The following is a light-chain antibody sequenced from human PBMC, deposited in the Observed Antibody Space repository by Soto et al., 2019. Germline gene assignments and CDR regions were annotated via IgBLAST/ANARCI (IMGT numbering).Light chain of an antibody. J-gene: IGKJ1*01. V-gene: IGKV1-5*03. CDR3: QQYLSYPWT. Sequence: QMPPSPSTLSASVGDRFTITFQARQIISSWVAWYQQKPREAPKLLIYKAASLESGVPSRFSGSGSGTEFTLTISSLQPEDFATYYCQQYLSYPWTFGQGTKVDIK. CDR2: KAA. CDR1: QIISSW.